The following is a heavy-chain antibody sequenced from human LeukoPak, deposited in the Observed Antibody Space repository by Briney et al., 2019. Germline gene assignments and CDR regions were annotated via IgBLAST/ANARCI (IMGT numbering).Heavy chain of an antibody. Sequence: GGSLRLSCAASGFTFSDYYMSWIRQAPGKELEWVSYISSSGSTIYYADYVKGRFTISRDNAKNSLYLQMNSLRAEDTAVYYRASMVRGVISAYFDYWGQGTLVTVSS. CDR1: GFTFSDYY. CDR2: ISSSGSTI. J-gene: IGHJ4*02. D-gene: IGHD3-10*01. CDR3: ASMVRGVISAYFDY. V-gene: IGHV3-11*01.